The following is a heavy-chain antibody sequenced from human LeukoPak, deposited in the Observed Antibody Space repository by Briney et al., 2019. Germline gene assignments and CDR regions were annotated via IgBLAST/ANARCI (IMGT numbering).Heavy chain of an antibody. Sequence: SETLSLTCTVSGGSISDSSYHWGWIRQPPGKGLEWIGSIYYSGTTYYRPSLKSRVTISVDTSKNQFSLKLTSVTAADTAVYYCAREVASSVHYWGQETLVTVSS. D-gene: IGHD3-10*01. CDR3: AREVASSVHY. V-gene: IGHV4-39*01. CDR2: IYYSGTT. J-gene: IGHJ4*02. CDR1: GGSISDSSYH.